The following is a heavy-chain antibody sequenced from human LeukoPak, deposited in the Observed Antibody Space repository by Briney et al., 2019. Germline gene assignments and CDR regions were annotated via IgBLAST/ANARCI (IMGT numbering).Heavy chain of an antibody. J-gene: IGHJ6*04. Sequence: PSETLSLTCTVSGGSITNFYWSWIRQPPGGGLEYIGCIYYSGSTNYNPSLKSRVTISVDTSKNQFSLKLNSVSAADTAVYFCARLSRLTLIRGVTGYHSLDVWGKGTKVTVSS. CDR3: ARLSRLTLIRGVTGYHSLDV. CDR1: GGSITNFY. D-gene: IGHD3-10*01. CDR2: IYYSGST. V-gene: IGHV4-59*01.